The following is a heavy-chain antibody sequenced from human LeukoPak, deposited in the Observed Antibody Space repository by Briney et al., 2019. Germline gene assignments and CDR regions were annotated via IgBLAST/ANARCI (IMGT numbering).Heavy chain of an antibody. CDR2: ISGSGGST. Sequence: GGSLRLSCAASGFTFSSYAMSWVRQAPGKGLEWVSAISGSGGSTYYADSVKGRFTISRDNSKNTLYLQMNSLRAEDTAVYYCAKLSVVVIAPREYFQHWGQGTLVTVSS. J-gene: IGHJ1*01. V-gene: IGHV3-23*01. CDR3: AKLSVVVIAPREYFQH. CDR1: GFTFSSYA. D-gene: IGHD2-21*01.